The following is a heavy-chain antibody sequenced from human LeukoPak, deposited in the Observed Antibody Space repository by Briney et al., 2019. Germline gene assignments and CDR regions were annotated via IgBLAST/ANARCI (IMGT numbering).Heavy chain of an antibody. CDR2: IDASDSYT. CDR1: GYRFNSYW. Sequence: GESLRTSCKASGYRFNSYWIAGVRQLRGKGLEGTVMIDASDSYTKYSPVFQGHVTFSADKSIATAYVQWSSPKASDTAFYYYARLNVPRYDGGMDDWGQGTLVTVSS. V-gene: IGHV5-10-1*01. J-gene: IGHJ4*02. D-gene: IGHD1-1*01. CDR3: ARLNVPRYDGGMDD.